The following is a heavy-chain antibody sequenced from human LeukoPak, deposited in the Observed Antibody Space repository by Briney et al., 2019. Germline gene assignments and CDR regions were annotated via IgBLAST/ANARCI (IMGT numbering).Heavy chain of an antibody. CDR3: ATALRGKSVDH. D-gene: IGHD5-12*01. CDR2: VNPHSGGI. J-gene: IGHJ4*02. Sequence: ASVKVSCKASGYTFTAYYLHWVRQAPGQGLEWVGWVNPHSGGINYAQKFQGRVTMTRDTSINTAYMELSKLISDDAAVYYCATALRGKSVDHWGQGTLVTVSS. CDR1: GYTFTAYY. V-gene: IGHV1-2*02.